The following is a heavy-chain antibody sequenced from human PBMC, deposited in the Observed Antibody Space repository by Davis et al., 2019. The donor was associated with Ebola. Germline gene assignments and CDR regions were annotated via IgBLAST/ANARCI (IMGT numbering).Heavy chain of an antibody. V-gene: IGHV3-30*03. CDR2: ISYDGSNK. Sequence: GESLKISCAASGFTFSSYGMHWVRQAPGKGLEWVAVISYDGSNKYYADSVKGRFTISRDNSKNTLYLQMNSLRAEDTAVYYCARGQYYYDSSGYYLNDFDYWGQGTLVTVSS. CDR1: GFTFSSYG. D-gene: IGHD3-22*01. CDR3: ARGQYYYDSSGYYLNDFDY. J-gene: IGHJ4*02.